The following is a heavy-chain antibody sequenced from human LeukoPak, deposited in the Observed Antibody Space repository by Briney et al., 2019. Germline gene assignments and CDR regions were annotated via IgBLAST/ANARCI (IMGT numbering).Heavy chain of an antibody. V-gene: IGHV1-18*01. J-gene: IGHJ4*02. CDR1: GYTFTSYG. CDR2: ISAYNGNT. D-gene: IGHD1-26*01. Sequence: GASVKVSCKASGYTFTSYGISWVRQAPGQGLEWMGWISAYNGNTNYAQKLQGRVTMTTDTSTCTAYMELRSLRSDDTAVYYCARDKVSKWEPTSFDYWGQGTLVTVSS. CDR3: ARDKVSKWEPTSFDY.